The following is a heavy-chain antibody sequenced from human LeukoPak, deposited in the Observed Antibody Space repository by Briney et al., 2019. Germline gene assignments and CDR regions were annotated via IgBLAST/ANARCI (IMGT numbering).Heavy chain of an antibody. CDR2: INHSGST. D-gene: IGHD3-10*01. J-gene: IGHJ6*03. CDR3: ARGSLAGILWFGENSYYYYMDV. CDR1: GGSFSGYY. Sequence: SETLSLTCAVYGGSFSGYYWSWIRQPPGKGLEWIGEINHSGSTNYNPSLKSRVTISVDTSKNQFSLKLSSVTAADTAVYYCARGSLAGILWFGENSYYYYMDVWGKGTTVTISS. V-gene: IGHV4-34*01.